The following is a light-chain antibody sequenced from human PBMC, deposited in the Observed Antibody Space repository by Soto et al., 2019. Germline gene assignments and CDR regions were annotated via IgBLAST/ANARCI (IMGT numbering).Light chain of an antibody. V-gene: IGKV1-5*03. J-gene: IGKJ1*01. CDR3: QHYGRYSEA. Sequence: DIQMTQSPSTLSGSVGDRVTITCRASQTISSWLAWYQQKPGKAPKLLSYKASTLKSGVPSRFSGSGSWTELTLTSSSLQPDDCASYYCQHYGRYSEAFGHGNKVALK. CDR1: QTISSW. CDR2: KAS.